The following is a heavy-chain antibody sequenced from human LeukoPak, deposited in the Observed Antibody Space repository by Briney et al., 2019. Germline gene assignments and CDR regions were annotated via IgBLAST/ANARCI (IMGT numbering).Heavy chain of an antibody. CDR2: ISGTGGST. CDR3: AKVLDSSGYYPSDR. CDR1: GFTFSSYA. Sequence: GRSLRLSCAASGFTFSSYAMHWVRQAPGEGLEWVSTISGTGGSTYYAPSLKGRLTVSRDNSKNTLYLRLSSLRAGDTAVYYCAKVLDSSGYYPSDRWGQGTLVIVSS. D-gene: IGHD3-22*01. J-gene: IGHJ5*02. V-gene: IGHV3-23*01.